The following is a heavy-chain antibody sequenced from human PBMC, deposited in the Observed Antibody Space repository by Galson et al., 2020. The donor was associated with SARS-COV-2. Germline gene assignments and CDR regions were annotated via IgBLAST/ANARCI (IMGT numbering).Heavy chain of an antibody. Sequence: SQTLSLTCAISGDSVSTDDVAWNWFRQSPSRGTEWLGRTYYRSKWYSDYAVSVKGRITINPDTSKNQFSLQLKSVTPEDTAIYYCARDKEYSVDYWGQGTLVTVSS. CDR3: ARDKEYSVDY. CDR1: GDSVSTDDVA. D-gene: IGHD4-4*01. V-gene: IGHV6-1*01. J-gene: IGHJ4*02. CDR2: TYYRSKWYS.